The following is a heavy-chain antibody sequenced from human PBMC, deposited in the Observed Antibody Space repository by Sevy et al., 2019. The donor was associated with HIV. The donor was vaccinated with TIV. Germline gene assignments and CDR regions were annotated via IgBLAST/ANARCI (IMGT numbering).Heavy chain of an antibody. CDR1: GGSMTSYY. Sequence: SETLSLTCTVSGGSMTSYYWNWIRQPPGKGLEWIGYIYYSGSTNYNPSLKSQVTISVDTSKNRFSLTLIYVTAADTAVYHCARSVGTGNYFDYWGQGALVTVSS. CDR2: IYYSGST. CDR3: ARSVGTGNYFDY. J-gene: IGHJ4*02. D-gene: IGHD2-21*02. V-gene: IGHV4-59*13.